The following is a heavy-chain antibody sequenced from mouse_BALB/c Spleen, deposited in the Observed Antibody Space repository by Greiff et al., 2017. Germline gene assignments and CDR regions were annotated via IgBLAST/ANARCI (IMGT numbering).Heavy chain of an antibody. CDR1: GFTFSSYG. J-gene: IGHJ1*01. D-gene: IGHD4-1*01. CDR2: ISSGGSYT. V-gene: IGHV5-6*02. Sequence: DVMLVESGGDLVKPGGSLKLSCAASGFTFSSYGMSWVRQTPDKRLEWVATISSGGSYTYYPDSVKGRFTISRDNAKNTLYLQMSSLKSEDTAMYYCARRWDEYFDVLGAGTTVTVSS. CDR3: ARRWDEYFDV.